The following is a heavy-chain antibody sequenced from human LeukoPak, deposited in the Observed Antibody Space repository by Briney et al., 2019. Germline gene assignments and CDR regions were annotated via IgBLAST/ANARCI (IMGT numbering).Heavy chain of an antibody. CDR3: ARDRSYYYDSSGYDY. CDR1: GGSISSSSYY. D-gene: IGHD3-22*01. CDR2: IYYSGST. J-gene: IGHJ4*02. V-gene: IGHV4-39*07. Sequence: SETLSLTCTVSGGSISSSSYYWGWIRQPPWKGLEWIGSIYYSGSTYYNPSLKSRVTISVDTSKNQFSLRLSSVTAADTAVYYCARDRSYYYDSSGYDYWGQGTLVTVSS.